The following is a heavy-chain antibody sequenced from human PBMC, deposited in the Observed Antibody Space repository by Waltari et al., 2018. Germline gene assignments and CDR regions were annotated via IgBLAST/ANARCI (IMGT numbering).Heavy chain of an antibody. D-gene: IGHD3-22*01. Sequence: QVQLQESGPGLVKPSETLSLTCTVSGGSISSHYWSWIRQPPGKGLEWMWYIYYSGSTNYNPSLKSRVTISVDTSKNQFSLKLSSVTAADTAVYYCARDNRDYYDSSGYYWNYYYYYMDVWGKGTTVTVSS. CDR3: ARDNRDYYDSSGYYWNYYYYYMDV. CDR1: GGSISSHY. CDR2: IYYSGST. V-gene: IGHV4-59*11. J-gene: IGHJ6*03.